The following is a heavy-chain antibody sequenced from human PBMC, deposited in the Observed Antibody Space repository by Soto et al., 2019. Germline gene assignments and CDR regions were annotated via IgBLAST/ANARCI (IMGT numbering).Heavy chain of an antibody. D-gene: IGHD3-9*01. CDR2: INYTGSP. CDR1: GGSFSGYY. CDR3: ARGVDPVLRLDGNDH. J-gene: IGHJ4*02. V-gene: IGHV4-34*01. Sequence: SETLSLTCAVYGGSFSGYYWSWIRQPPGKGLEWIGEINYTGSPYYNPSLKTRVTMSVDTSKNQFSLKLAPVTAADTAVYYCARGVDPVLRLDGNDHWGQGTLVTVSS.